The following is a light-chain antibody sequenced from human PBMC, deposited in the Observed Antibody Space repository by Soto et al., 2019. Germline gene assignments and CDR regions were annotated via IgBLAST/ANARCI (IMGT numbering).Light chain of an antibody. CDR1: QSVNNN. Sequence: EIVLTQSPATLSVSPGERVTLSCRASQSVNNNLAWYQQKPGQAPRLLISGASTGATGIPARFSGSGSGTEFTLTISSLQSEDCAIYYCQQYHTWPITFGGGTKVDIK. V-gene: IGKV3-15*01. CDR3: QQYHTWPIT. CDR2: GAS. J-gene: IGKJ4*01.